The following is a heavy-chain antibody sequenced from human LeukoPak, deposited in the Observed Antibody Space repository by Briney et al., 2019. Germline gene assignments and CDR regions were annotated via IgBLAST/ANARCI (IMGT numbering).Heavy chain of an antibody. CDR1: GGSITFGSYY. D-gene: IGHD3-16*02. Sequence: SETLSLTCTVSGGSITFGSYYWTWIRQPAGKGLEWIGRIYTSGRTFYNPSLKSRVTISMDTSMNQFSLRLSSVTAADTVVYYCARARVIPASFDDWGQGALVTVSS. J-gene: IGHJ4*02. V-gene: IGHV4-61*02. CDR3: ARARVIPASFDD. CDR2: IYTSGRT.